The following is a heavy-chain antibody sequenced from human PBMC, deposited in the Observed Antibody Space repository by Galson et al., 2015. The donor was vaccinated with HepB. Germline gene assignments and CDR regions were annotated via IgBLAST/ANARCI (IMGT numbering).Heavy chain of an antibody. Sequence: SVKVSCKASGYTFTSYGISWVRQAPGQGLEWMGWINPNSGGTNYAQKFQGRVTMTRDTSISTAYMELSRLRSDDTAVYYCARARLYCSSTSCYLNWFDPWGQGTLVTVSS. CDR3: ARARLYCSSTSCYLNWFDP. CDR1: GYTFTSYG. CDR2: INPNSGGT. V-gene: IGHV1-2*02. D-gene: IGHD2-2*01. J-gene: IGHJ5*02.